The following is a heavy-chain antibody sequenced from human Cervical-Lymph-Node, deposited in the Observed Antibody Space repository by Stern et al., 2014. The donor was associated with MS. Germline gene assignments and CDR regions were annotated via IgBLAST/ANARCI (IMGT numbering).Heavy chain of an antibody. Sequence: VQLVESGAEVKKPGASVNVSCKASGYTFTKYYMHWVRQAPGHGLEWMGIINTSGDSTSYAPKFQGRFTITRDASTNTVYMELNRLRSEDTAVYYCGRDEGGVVPTAVLDFWGQGTVVTVSS. CDR2: INTSGDST. J-gene: IGHJ4*02. V-gene: IGHV1-46*01. D-gene: IGHD3-16*01. CDR3: GRDEGGVVPTAVLDF. CDR1: GYTFTKYY.